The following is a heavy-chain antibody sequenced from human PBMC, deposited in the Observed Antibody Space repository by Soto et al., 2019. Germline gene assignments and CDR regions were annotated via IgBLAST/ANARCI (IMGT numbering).Heavy chain of an antibody. CDR1: GFTFSNYA. CDR2: VSANSDYA. V-gene: IGHV3-23*01. D-gene: IGHD3-16*02. J-gene: IGHJ4*02. Sequence: EVQILESGGGLVQPGGSLRLSCAASGFTFSNYAMTWVRQAPGRGLEWVSAVSANSDYAYYADSVKARFTISRDNSKNTLYLQVDSLRAEDTAVYYCAKVPSQYIWGSYLRYSDYWGQGTLVTVSS. CDR3: AKVPSQYIWGSYLRYSDY.